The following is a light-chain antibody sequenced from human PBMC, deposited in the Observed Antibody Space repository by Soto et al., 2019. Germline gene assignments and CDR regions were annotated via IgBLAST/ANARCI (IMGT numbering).Light chain of an antibody. Sequence: ERVVLQGRATLSVSPGERATLSCRASQSVSSNLAWYQQKPGQAPRLLINGASTRATGIPARFSGSGSGTEFSLTISSLQSEDFAVYYCQQYSDWSPTFGQGTKVDIK. CDR3: QQYSDWSPT. CDR2: GAS. V-gene: IGKV3-15*01. J-gene: IGKJ1*01. CDR1: QSVSSN.